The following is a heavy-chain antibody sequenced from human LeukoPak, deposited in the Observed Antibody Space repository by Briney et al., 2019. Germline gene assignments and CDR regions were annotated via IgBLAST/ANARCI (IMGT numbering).Heavy chain of an antibody. V-gene: IGHV5-51*01. CDR2: IYPGDSDT. J-gene: IGHJ4*02. CDR1: GFTFSNAW. Sequence: GGSLRLSCAASGFTFSNAWMSWVRQAPGKGLEWMGIIYPGDSDTRYSPSFQGQVTISADKSISTAYLQWSSLKASDTAMYYCARRYKRCSDGSCYPYYFDYWGQGTLVTVSS. D-gene: IGHD2-15*01. CDR3: ARRYKRCSDGSCYPYYFDY.